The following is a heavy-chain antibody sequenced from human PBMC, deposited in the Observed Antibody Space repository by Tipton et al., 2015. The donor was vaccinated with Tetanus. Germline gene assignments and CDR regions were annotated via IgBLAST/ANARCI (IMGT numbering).Heavy chain of an antibody. CDR1: GASINAGGYL. V-gene: IGHV4-31*03. CDR2: IYYTERT. Sequence: LRLSCTVSGASINAGGYLWTWVRQHPGKGLEWIGNIYYTERTSYLPSLDSRATISVDTSKNQFSLRLTSLTAADTAVYFCARAPYNSPGKYYFDYWGQGILVTVSS. CDR3: ARAPYNSPGKYYFDY. J-gene: IGHJ4*02. D-gene: IGHD5-24*01.